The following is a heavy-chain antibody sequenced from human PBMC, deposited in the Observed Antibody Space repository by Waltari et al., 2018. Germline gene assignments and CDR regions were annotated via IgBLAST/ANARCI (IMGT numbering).Heavy chain of an antibody. Sequence: EVQLVESGGGLVKPGGSLRLSCPASGLSFRPYSMNWVRPGPGKGLEWISSISADSSYRHYAESVKGRFTVSRDNAKNSLSLQINSLRAEDTAVYYCASGGWGFYLGYWGQGALVTVSS. V-gene: IGHV3-21*01. CDR1: GLSFRPYS. D-gene: IGHD3-16*01. CDR3: ASGGWGFYLGY. CDR2: ISADSSYR. J-gene: IGHJ4*02.